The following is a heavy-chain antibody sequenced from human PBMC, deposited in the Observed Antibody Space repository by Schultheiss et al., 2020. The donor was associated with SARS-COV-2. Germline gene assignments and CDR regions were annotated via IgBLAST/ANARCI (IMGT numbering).Heavy chain of an antibody. V-gene: IGHV3-30*03. Sequence: GGSLRLSCAASGFTFSSYGMHWVRQAPGKGLEWVAVISYDGRYKYYADSVRGRFTISRDNSRKTVFLQINSQRAEDTAVYYCARTEYNWNVGTMDVWGQGTTVTVSS. CDR2: ISYDGRYK. D-gene: IGHD1-20*01. CDR3: ARTEYNWNVGTMDV. CDR1: GFTFSSYG. J-gene: IGHJ6*02.